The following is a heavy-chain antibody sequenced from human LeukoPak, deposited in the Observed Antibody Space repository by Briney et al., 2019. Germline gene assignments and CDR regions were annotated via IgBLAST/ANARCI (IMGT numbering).Heavy chain of an antibody. CDR2: IIPIFGTA. V-gene: IGHV1-69*05. CDR3: ARDRGYSYGYSSFDY. J-gene: IGHJ4*02. CDR1: GGTFSSYA. D-gene: IGHD5-18*01. Sequence: ASVKVSCKASGGTFSSYAISWVRQAPGQGLEWMGGIIPIFGTANYAQKLQGRVTMTTDTSTSTAYMELRSLRSDDTAVYYCARDRGYSYGYSSFDYWGQGTLVTVSS.